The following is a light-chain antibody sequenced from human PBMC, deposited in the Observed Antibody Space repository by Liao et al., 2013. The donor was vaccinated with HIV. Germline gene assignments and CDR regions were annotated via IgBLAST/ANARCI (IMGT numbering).Light chain of an antibody. J-gene: IGLJ3*02. CDR1: TLGEKY. Sequence: SYALTQTPSVSVSPGQTASITCSGLTLGEKYVSWYQQRPGQSPVMVIYENIKRPSGIPERFSGSKSGNTATLTITGTQALDEADYYCQTWDSSTVVFGGGTKLTVL. CDR3: QTWDSSTVV. V-gene: IGLV3-1*01. CDR2: ENI.